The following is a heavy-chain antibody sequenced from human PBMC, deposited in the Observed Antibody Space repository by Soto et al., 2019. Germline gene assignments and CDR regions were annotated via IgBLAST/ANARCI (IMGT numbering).Heavy chain of an antibody. CDR3: ARHRPGPYDY. D-gene: IGHD2-8*02. V-gene: IGHV4-59*08. CDR1: GGSISNYY. Sequence: QVQLQESGPGLVKPSETLSLTCSVSGGSISNYYWSWIRQFPGKGLEWIGYIYYSGSTNYNPSLKSRLTISVDTSKNQFSLKLSSVTAADTAVYYCARHRPGPYDYWGQGTLVTVSS. J-gene: IGHJ4*02. CDR2: IYYSGST.